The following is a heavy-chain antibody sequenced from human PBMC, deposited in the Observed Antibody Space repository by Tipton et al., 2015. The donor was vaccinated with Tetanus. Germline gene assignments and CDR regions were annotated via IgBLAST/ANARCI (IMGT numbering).Heavy chain of an antibody. D-gene: IGHD6-13*01. V-gene: IGHV3-48*01. CDR3: ARDSSSWGRN. CDR2: ISSSSSTT. Sequence: VQLVQSGGGLVQPGGSLRLSCAASGFTFSTYSMNWVRQAPGKGLEWVSYISSSSSTTYYADSVKGRFTISRDNAKNSLYLQMNSLRAEDTAVYYCARDSSSWGRNWGQGTLVTVSS. CDR1: GFTFSTYS. J-gene: IGHJ4*02.